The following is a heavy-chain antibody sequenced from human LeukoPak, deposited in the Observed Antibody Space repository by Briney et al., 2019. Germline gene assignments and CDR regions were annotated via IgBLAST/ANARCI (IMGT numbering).Heavy chain of an antibody. CDR3: AREQEAAGNWFFDR. CDR1: GFTFSTYW. Sequence: PGGSLRLSCAASGFTFSTYWMHSVRQIPGKGLVWVSRTHRDGTSTHYADFVRGRFSISRDNAEDTLYLQMNSLRAEDTAVYYCAREQEAAGNWFFDRWGRGTLVTVSS. D-gene: IGHD6-13*01. J-gene: IGHJ2*01. V-gene: IGHV3-74*01. CDR2: THRDGTST.